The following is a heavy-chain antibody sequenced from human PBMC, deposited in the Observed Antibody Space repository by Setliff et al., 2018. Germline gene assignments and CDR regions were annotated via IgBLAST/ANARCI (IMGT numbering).Heavy chain of an antibody. Sequence: GASVKVSCKASGYTFTSHCMHWVRQAPGLGLEWMGTINPSSGRTSYAQKFQGRVTMTRDTSTSTAYMELRSLTSDDSAFYYCARAPSVELVTIRTNSWFTYWGQGTLVTVSS. CDR1: GYTFTSHC. CDR2: INPSSGRT. V-gene: IGHV1-46*01. D-gene: IGHD5-18*01. J-gene: IGHJ4*02. CDR3: ARAPSVELVTIRTNSWFTY.